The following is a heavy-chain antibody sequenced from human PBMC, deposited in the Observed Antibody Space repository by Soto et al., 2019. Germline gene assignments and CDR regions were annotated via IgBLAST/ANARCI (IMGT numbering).Heavy chain of an antibody. D-gene: IGHD6-19*01. CDR3: ARDPRLAVAGTGYFDL. CDR2: VSYDGGDI. Sequence: QVQLVESGGGVVQSGRSLRLSCEGSGFIFSSYTLNWIRQAPGHGLEWVASVSYDGGDISYADSVKGRFTISRDNSKNTINLQMTSLRREDTALYYCARDPRLAVAGTGYFDLWGQGTLVTVSS. V-gene: IGHV3-30-3*01. CDR1: GFIFSSYT. J-gene: IGHJ4*02.